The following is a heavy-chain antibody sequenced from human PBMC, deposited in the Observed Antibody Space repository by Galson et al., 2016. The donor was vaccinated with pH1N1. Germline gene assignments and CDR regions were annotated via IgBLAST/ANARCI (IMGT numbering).Heavy chain of an antibody. D-gene: IGHD3-16*01. J-gene: IGHJ4*02. Sequence: SLRLSCAASDFTFKDFGMNWVRQAPGKGLEWVSRIIGSGGGTYYADSVKGRFTISRDNSKNTLYLQMKSLRSEDTAVYYCARGTSATFHMALLDYWGQGTLVTVSS. CDR2: IIGSGGGT. CDR1: DFTFKDFG. CDR3: ARGTSATFHMALLDY. V-gene: IGHV3-23*01.